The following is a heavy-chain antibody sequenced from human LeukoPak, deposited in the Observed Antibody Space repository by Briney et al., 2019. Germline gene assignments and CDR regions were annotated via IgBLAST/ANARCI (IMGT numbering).Heavy chain of an antibody. CDR3: ASQRGTGDFDY. V-gene: IGHV4-34*01. Sequence: SETLSLTCAVYGGSFSGYYWSWIRQPPGKGLEWIGEINHSGSTNYNPSLKSRVTISVDTSKNQFSLKLSSVTAADTAVYYCASQRGTGDFDYWGQGTLVTVSS. CDR1: GGSFSGYY. CDR2: INHSGST. D-gene: IGHD2-8*02. J-gene: IGHJ4*02.